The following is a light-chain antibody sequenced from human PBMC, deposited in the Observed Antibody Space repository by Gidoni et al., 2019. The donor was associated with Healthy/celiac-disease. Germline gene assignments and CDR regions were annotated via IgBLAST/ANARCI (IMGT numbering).Light chain of an antibody. Sequence: MVLTQSPGTLSLSPVERATLSCSASQSGSSSYLAWYQQKPGQAPRLLIYGASSRATGIPDRFSGSGSGTDFTLTISRLEPEDFAVYYCQQYGSSPFTFGQGTRLEIK. V-gene: IGKV3-20*01. J-gene: IGKJ5*01. CDR3: QQYGSSPFT. CDR2: GAS. CDR1: QSGSSSY.